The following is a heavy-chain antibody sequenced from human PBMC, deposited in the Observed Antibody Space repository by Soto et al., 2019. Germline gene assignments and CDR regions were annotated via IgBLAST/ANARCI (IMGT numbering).Heavy chain of an antibody. D-gene: IGHD3-22*01. CDR2: MKPNSGNT. CDR3: ARHPYYYDSSGYSDY. V-gene: IGHV1-8*01. J-gene: IGHJ4*02. CDR1: GYTFTSYD. Sequence: QVQLVQSGAEVKKPGASVKVSCKASGYTFTSYDINWVRQATGQGLEWMGWMKPNSGNTGYAQKFPGRVTRSTKTSISTAYMELSSLRSEDTAVYYCARHPYYYDSSGYSDYWGQGTLVTVSS.